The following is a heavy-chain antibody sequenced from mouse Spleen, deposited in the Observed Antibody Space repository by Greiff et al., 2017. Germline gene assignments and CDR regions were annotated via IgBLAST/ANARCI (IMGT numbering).Heavy chain of an antibody. V-gene: IGHV1S22*01. CDR3: TREDGNSYYYAMDY. CDR2: IYPGSGST. D-gene: IGHD2-1*01. Sequence: LQQPGSELVRPGASVKLSCKASGYTFTSYWMHWVKQRPGQGLEWIGNIYPGSGSTNYDEKFKSKATLTVDTSSSTAYMQLSSLTSEDSAVCYCTREDGNSYYYAMDYWGQGTSVTVSS. J-gene: IGHJ4*01. CDR1: GYTFTSYW.